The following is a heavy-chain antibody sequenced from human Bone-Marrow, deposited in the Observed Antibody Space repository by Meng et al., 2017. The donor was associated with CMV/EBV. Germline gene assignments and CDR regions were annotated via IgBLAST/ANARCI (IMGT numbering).Heavy chain of an antibody. J-gene: IGHJ6*02. Sequence: GESLKISCAASGFTFSSYGMHWVRQAPGKGLEWVAFIRYDGSNKYYADSVKGRFTISRDNSKNTLYLQMNSLRAEDTAVYYCAKPDELLSDYYYDMDVWGQGNTVNVSS. D-gene: IGHD2-2*01. CDR1: GFTFSSYG. CDR2: IRYDGSNK. CDR3: AKPDELLSDYYYDMDV. V-gene: IGHV3-30*02.